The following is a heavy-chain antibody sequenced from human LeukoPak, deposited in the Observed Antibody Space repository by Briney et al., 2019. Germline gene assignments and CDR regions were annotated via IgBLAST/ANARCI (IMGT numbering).Heavy chain of an antibody. CDR1: GYTFTGYY. J-gene: IGHJ5*02. V-gene: IGHV1-2*02. CDR2: INPNSGGT. Sequence: ASVKVSCKASGYTFTGYYMHWVRQAPGQGLEWMGWINPNSGGTNYAQKFQGRVTMTRDTSISTAYMELSRLRSDDTDVYYCARVGGYDILTGYFENWFDPWGQGTLVTVSS. D-gene: IGHD3-9*01. CDR3: ARVGGYDILTGYFENWFDP.